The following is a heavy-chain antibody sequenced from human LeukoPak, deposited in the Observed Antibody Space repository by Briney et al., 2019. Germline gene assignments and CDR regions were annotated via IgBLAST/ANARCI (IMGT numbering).Heavy chain of an antibody. CDR2: IYPGDSDT. D-gene: IGHD5/OR15-5a*01. J-gene: IGHJ5*02. CDR1: GYSFTNYR. CDR3: ARRRTLRLDAFDP. Sequence: ESLKIPCKGSGYSFTNYRIGLVLQMPGKGQGSQGTIYPGDSDTRYSPSFQGQVTISVDKSISTAYLQWSSLKASDTAMYYCARRRTLRLDAFDPWGQGTLVTVSS. V-gene: IGHV5-51*01.